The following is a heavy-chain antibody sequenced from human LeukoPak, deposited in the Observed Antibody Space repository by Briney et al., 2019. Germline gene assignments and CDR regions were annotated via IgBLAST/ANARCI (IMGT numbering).Heavy chain of an antibody. CDR2: IIPIFGTA. D-gene: IGHD3-10*01. J-gene: IGHJ4*02. Sequence: ASVKVSCKASGGTFISYAISWVRQAPGQGLEWMGGIIPIFGTANYAQKFQGRVTIAADESTSTAYMELSSLRSEDTAVYYCAFGAATMARGATFDYWGQGTLVTVSS. V-gene: IGHV1-69*13. CDR3: AFGAATMARGATFDY. CDR1: GGTFISYA.